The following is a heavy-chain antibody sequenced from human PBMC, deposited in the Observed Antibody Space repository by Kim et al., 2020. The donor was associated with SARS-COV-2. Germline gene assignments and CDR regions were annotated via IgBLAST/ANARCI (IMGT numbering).Heavy chain of an antibody. D-gene: IGHD6-6*01. J-gene: IGHJ4*02. Sequence: QKFQGRVTMTEDTSTDTAYMELSSLRSEDTAVYYCATDGGIAARAGPFFDYWGQGTLVTVSS. V-gene: IGHV1-24*01. CDR3: ATDGGIAARAGPFFDY.